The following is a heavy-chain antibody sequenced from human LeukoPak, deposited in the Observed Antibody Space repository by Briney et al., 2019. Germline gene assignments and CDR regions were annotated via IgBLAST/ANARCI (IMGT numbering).Heavy chain of an antibody. V-gene: IGHV1-18*01. Sequence: GASVKVSCKASGYTFTNYGISWVRQAPGQGLEWMGWVSAYADDTNYAQKFQGRVTMTRDTSISTAYMELSRLRSDDTAVYYCARICSGGSCPTDYWGQGTLVTVSS. CDR3: ARICSGGSCPTDY. J-gene: IGHJ4*02. CDR2: VSAYADDT. D-gene: IGHD2-15*01. CDR1: GYTFTNYG.